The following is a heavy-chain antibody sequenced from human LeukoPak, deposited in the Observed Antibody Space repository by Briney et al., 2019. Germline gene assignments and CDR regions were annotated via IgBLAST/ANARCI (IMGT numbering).Heavy chain of an antibody. J-gene: IGHJ6*03. D-gene: IGHD3-16*01. Sequence: ASVKVSCKASGYTFTGYYMHWVRQAPGQGLEWMGWINPNSGGTNYAQKFQGRVTMTRDTSISTAYMELSRLRSDDTAVYYCARGRGYDKTPRYYYMDVWGKGTTVIISS. CDR2: INPNSGGT. V-gene: IGHV1-2*02. CDR1: GYTFTGYY. CDR3: ARGRGYDKTPRYYYMDV.